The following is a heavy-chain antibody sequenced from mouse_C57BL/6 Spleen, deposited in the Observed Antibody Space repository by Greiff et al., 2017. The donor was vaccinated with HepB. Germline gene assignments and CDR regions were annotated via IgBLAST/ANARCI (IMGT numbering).Heavy chain of an antibody. J-gene: IGHJ2*01. CDR1: GYTFTSYW. CDR2: IYPSDSET. Sequence: VQLQQPGAELVRPGSSVKLSCKASGYTFTSYWMDWVKQRPGQGLEWIGNIYPSDSETHYNQKFKDKATLTVDKSSSTAYMQLSSLTSEDSAVYYGARGRDYYGSFFDYWGQGTTLTVSS. D-gene: IGHD1-1*01. V-gene: IGHV1-61*01. CDR3: ARGRDYYGSFFDY.